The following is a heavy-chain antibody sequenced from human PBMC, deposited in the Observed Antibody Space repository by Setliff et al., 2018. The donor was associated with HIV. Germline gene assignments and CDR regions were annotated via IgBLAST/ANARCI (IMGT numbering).Heavy chain of an antibody. J-gene: IGHJ4*03. Sequence: SQTLSLTCAVSGGSLSGYYWTWIRQPPGKVLEWIGEINPTVNTNYNPSLKSRVIISVDTSQNEFSLKLNSVTAADTAVYFCARGLFYSSSYYAYWGQGALVTVSS. CDR1: GGSLSGYY. CDR3: ARGLFYSSSYYAY. CDR2: INPTVNT. V-gene: IGHV4-34*01. D-gene: IGHD3-10*01.